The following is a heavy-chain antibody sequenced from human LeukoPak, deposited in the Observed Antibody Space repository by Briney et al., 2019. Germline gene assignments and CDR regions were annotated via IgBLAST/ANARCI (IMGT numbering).Heavy chain of an antibody. Sequence: PGGALRLSCAASGFTFSTYGMNWVRQAPGERLEWVSYISSRSDSVYYAASVKVRFTISRDNAESSLYLQMNSPRDEDTAVYYCARAMRSGYDYWGQGTLVTVSS. D-gene: IGHD5-12*01. J-gene: IGHJ4*02. CDR3: ARAMRSGYDY. CDR1: GFTFSTYG. CDR2: ISSRSDSV. V-gene: IGHV3-48*02.